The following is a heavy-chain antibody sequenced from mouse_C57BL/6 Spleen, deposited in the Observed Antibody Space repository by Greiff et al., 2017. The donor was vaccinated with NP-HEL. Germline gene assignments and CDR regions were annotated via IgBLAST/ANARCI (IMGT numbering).Heavy chain of an antibody. D-gene: IGHD2-5*01. V-gene: IGHV1-74*01. Sequence: QVHVKQPGAELVKPGASVKVSCKASGYTFTSYWMHWVKQRPGQGLEWIGRIHPSDSDTNYNQKFKGKATLTVDKSSSTAYMQLSSLTSEDSAVYCCAIWSNSPLDYWGQGTSVTVSS. CDR1: GYTFTSYW. J-gene: IGHJ4*01. CDR2: IHPSDSDT. CDR3: AIWSNSPLDY.